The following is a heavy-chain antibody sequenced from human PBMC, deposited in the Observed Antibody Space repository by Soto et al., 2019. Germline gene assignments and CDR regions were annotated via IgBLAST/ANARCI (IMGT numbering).Heavy chain of an antibody. CDR1: GGSISSSSFY. Sequence: PSETLSLTCTVSGGSISSSSFYWGWIRQPPGKGLEWIGSISYSGRTYYNPSLKSRVTIPVDTSKNQFSLKLSSVTAADTAVYYCARGLITGSQYSGGWYYFDSWGQGTQVTVSS. V-gene: IGHV4-39*01. D-gene: IGHD1-26*01. CDR2: ISYSGRT. CDR3: ARGLITGSQYSGGWYYFDS. J-gene: IGHJ4*02.